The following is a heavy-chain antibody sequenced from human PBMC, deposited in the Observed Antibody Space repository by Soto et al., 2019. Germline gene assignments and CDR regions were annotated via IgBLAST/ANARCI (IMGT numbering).Heavy chain of an antibody. V-gene: IGHV1-24*01. J-gene: IGHJ4*02. CDR2: FDPEGSHT. Sequence: ASVKVSCKVSGYTLSGLAIHWVRQAPGKGFEWMGGFDPEGSHTIYAQKFQGRVTMTSDTSTETAYMELESLTSEDTAFYYCATMGFCGPGCYSFDYWGQGTLVTVSS. CDR1: GYTLSGLA. D-gene: IGHD2-21*02. CDR3: ATMGFCGPGCYSFDY.